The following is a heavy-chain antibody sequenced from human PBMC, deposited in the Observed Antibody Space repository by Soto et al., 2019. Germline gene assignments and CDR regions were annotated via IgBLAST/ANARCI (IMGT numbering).Heavy chain of an antibody. D-gene: IGHD5-18*01. CDR2: IDPSDSYT. J-gene: IGHJ6*02. CDR1: GYSFTSYW. Sequence: PGESLKISCKGSGYSFTSYWISWVRQMPGKGLEWMGRIDPSDSYTNYSPSFQGHVTISADKSISTAYPQWSSLKASDTAMYYCASRGYSYGYSGYYYYGMDVWGQGTTVTVSS. CDR3: ASRGYSYGYSGYYYYGMDV. V-gene: IGHV5-10-1*01.